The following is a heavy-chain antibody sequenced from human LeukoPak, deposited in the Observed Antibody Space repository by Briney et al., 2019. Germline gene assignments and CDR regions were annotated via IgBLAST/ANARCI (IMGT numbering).Heavy chain of an antibody. CDR2: ISAYNGKT. CDR1: GYTFTSYG. Sequence: GASVKVSCKASGYTFTSYGISWVRQAPGQGLEWVGWISAYNGKTNYAQKLHGRVTMTTDTSTSTAYMELRSLRSDGTAVYYCARDLQWLEPVFSSYFDYWGQGTLVTVSS. J-gene: IGHJ4*02. CDR3: ARDLQWLEPVFSSYFDY. D-gene: IGHD6-19*01. V-gene: IGHV1-18*01.